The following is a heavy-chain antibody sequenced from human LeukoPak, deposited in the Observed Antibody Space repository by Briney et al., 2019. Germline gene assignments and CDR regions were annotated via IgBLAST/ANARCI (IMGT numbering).Heavy chain of an antibody. CDR3: ARSAAACYDMDV. CDR1: GGTFSSYA. J-gene: IGHJ6*02. D-gene: IGHD2-2*01. V-gene: IGHV1-69*04. Sequence: GSSVKVSCKASGGTFSSYAISWVRQAPGQGLEWMGRIIPILGIANYAQKFQGRVTITADKSTSTAYMDLSSLRSEDTAVYYCARSAAACYDMDVWGQGTTATV. CDR2: IIPILGIA.